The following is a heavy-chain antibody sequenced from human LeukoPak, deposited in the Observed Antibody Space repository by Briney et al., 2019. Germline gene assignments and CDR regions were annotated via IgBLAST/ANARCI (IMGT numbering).Heavy chain of an antibody. CDR2: IGSDGSDK. V-gene: IGHV3-30*02. CDR3: AKDLSSGGGYD. D-gene: IGHD3-16*01. Sequence: GGSLRLSCAASGFTVTSNYTNWVRQAPGKGLEWVSFIGSDGSDKHYADSVKGRFTISRDNSKNTLYLQMNSLRPEDTAVYYCAKDLSSGGGYDWGQGTLVTVSS. J-gene: IGHJ4*02. CDR1: GFTVTSNY.